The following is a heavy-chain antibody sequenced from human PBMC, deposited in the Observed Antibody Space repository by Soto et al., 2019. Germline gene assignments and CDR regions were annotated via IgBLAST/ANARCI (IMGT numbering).Heavy chain of an antibody. V-gene: IGHV4-30-2*01. CDR3: ARGSLLWFGEMPMDV. CDR1: GGSISSGGYS. CDR2: IYHSGST. D-gene: IGHD3-10*01. J-gene: IGHJ6*02. Sequence: QLQLQESGSGLVKPSQTLSLTCAVSGGSISSGGYSWSWIRQPPGKGLEWIGYIYHSGSTYHNPSLKSRVTISVDRSKNQFSLKLSSVTAADTAVYYCARGSLLWFGEMPMDVWGQGTTVTVSS.